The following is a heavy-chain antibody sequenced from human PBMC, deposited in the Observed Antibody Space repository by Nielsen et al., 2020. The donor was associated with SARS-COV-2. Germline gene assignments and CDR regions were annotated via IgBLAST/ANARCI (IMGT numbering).Heavy chain of an antibody. V-gene: IGHV3-30*18. Sequence: GGSLRLSCAASGFTFSSYGMHWVRQAPGKGLEWVAVISYDGSNKYYADSVKGRFTISRDNSKNTLYLQMNSLRAEDTAVYYCAKAYQSYSTVTPLEYWGQGTLVTVSS. J-gene: IGHJ4*02. CDR2: ISYDGSNK. CDR3: AKAYQSYSTVTPLEY. CDR1: GFTFSSYG. D-gene: IGHD4-17*01.